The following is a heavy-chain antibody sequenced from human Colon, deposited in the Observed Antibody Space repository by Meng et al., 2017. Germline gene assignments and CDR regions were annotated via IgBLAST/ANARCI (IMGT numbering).Heavy chain of an antibody. CDR1: GASISSEAFY. CDR2: MHYSGIA. D-gene: IGHD3-22*01. CDR3: ARYRYDSSSYSNFFDP. J-gene: IGHJ5*02. V-gene: IGHV4-31*03. Sequence: QGPLQGSGPGLVKPSQTLSLTCTVSGASISSEAFYWGWIRQHPGKGLEWIGYMHYSGIANYNPSLNSRIAISVDTSKNHFSLKLSSVTAADTAVYYCARYRYDSSSYSNFFDPWGQGTLVTVSS.